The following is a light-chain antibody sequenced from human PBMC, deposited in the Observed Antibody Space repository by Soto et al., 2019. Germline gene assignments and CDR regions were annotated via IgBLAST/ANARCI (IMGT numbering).Light chain of an antibody. CDR3: QQRSDWQPT. CDR2: DTS. V-gene: IGKV3-11*01. J-gene: IGKJ1*01. CDR1: QTVCSY. Sequence: EIVLTHSPATLSLSPGERATLSCRASQTVCSYLAWFRQTPGQTPRLLIYDTSIRATGVPARFSGSGSGTDFTLTISSLEAEDFAMYYCQQRSDWQPTVGQGTKVDIK.